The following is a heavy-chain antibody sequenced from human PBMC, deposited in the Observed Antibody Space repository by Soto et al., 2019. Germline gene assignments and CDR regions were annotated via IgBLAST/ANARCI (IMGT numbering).Heavy chain of an antibody. Sequence: QVQLVQSGAEVKKPGASVKVSCKASGYTFTDYIHWVRQAPGQGLEWMGCINPNSGGTNYAQKFQGWVTMTRDTSITTAYMEFNRLRSADTAVYYCARGGYYGSGTYYYYGMDVWGQGTTVTVSS. CDR2: INPNSGGT. J-gene: IGHJ6*02. CDR3: ARGGYYGSGTYYYYGMDV. V-gene: IGHV1-2*04. D-gene: IGHD3-10*01. CDR1: GYTFTDY.